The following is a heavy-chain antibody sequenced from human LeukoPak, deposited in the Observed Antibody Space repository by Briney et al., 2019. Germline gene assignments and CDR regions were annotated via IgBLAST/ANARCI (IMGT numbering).Heavy chain of an antibody. CDR1: GFAFSTHV. D-gene: IGHD6-19*01. Sequence: GGSLRLSCAASGFAFSTHVMDWVRQAPGRGLEWVSGINGRGDSRHYADSVRGRFTISRDNSENTLQLQMNSLRVEDTAVYYCVKETNSGWYVYWGQGKMVSVSS. CDR3: VKETNSGWYVY. V-gene: IGHV3-23*01. J-gene: IGHJ4*02. CDR2: INGRGDSR.